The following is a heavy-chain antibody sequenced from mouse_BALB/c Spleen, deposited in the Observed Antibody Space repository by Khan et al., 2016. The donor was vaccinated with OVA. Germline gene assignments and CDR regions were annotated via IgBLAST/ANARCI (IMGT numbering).Heavy chain of an antibody. J-gene: IGHJ2*01. CDR3: ASGRLLLRYPDYFDY. Sequence: EVKLLESGPGLLKPSQSLSLTCTVPGYSITSDYAWNWIRQFPGNKLAWMAYISYSGSTTYRPSLSSRISITRDPSKNQFFLQLNSVTTEDTATYYGASGRLLLRYPDYFDYWGQGTTLTVSS. CDR2: ISYSGST. D-gene: IGHD1-1*01. V-gene: IGHV3-2*02. CDR1: GYSITSDYA.